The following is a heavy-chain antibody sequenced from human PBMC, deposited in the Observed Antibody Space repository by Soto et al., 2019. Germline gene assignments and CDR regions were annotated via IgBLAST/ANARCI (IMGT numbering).Heavy chain of an antibody. V-gene: IGHV1-69*06. CDR2: IIPIFGTA. Sequence: ASVKVSCKASGGTFSSYAISWVRQAPGQGLEWMGGIIPIFGTANYAQKFQGRVTITADKSTSTAYMELSSLRSEDTAVYYCASGVVVVAATPDYYYGMDVWGQGTTVTVSS. D-gene: IGHD2-15*01. CDR3: ASGVVVVAATPDYYYGMDV. CDR1: GGTFSSYA. J-gene: IGHJ6*02.